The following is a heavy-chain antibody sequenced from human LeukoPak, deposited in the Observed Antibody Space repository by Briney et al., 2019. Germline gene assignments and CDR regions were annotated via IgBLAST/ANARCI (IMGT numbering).Heavy chain of an antibody. D-gene: IGHD6-6*01. CDR1: GYTFTGYY. CDR2: INPNSGGT. V-gene: IGHV1-2*02. CDR3: ARVAPRIAARPGAFDI. J-gene: IGHJ3*02. Sequence: ASVKVSCKASGYTFTGYYMHWVRQAPGQGLEWMGWINPNSGGTNYAQKFQGRVTITADESTSTAYMELSSLRSEDTAVYYCARVAPRIAARPGAFDIWGQGTMVTVSS.